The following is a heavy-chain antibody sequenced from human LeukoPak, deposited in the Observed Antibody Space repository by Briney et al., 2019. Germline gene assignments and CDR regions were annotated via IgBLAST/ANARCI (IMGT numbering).Heavy chain of an antibody. CDR1: GYTFTSNG. J-gene: IGHJ4*02. V-gene: IGHV1-18*01. CDR3: ASTPDCSGGSCYFDY. CDR2: ISAYNGNT. D-gene: IGHD2-15*01. Sequence: ASVKVSCKASGYTFTSNGISWVRQAPGQGLEWMGWISAYNGNTNYAQKLQGRVTMTTDTSTSTAYMELRSLRSDDTAVYYCASTPDCSGGSCYFDYWGQGTLVTVSS.